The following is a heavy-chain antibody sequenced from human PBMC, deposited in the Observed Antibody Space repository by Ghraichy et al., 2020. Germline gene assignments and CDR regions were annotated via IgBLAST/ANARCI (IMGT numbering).Heavy chain of an antibody. V-gene: IGHV1-2*02. D-gene: IGHD6-6*01. Sequence: ASVKVSCKASGYTFTGYYMHWVRQAPGQGLEWMGWINPNSGGTNYAQKFQGRVTMTRDTSISTAYMELSRLRSDDTAVYYCARDLEYSSSSGYYYYGMDVWGQGTTVTVSS. CDR1: GYTFTGYY. J-gene: IGHJ6*02. CDR3: ARDLEYSSSSGYYYYGMDV. CDR2: INPNSGGT.